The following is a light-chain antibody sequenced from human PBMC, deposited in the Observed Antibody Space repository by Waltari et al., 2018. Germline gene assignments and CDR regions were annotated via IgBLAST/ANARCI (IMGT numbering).Light chain of an antibody. CDR1: QSLVQSDGNTY. V-gene: IGKV2-30*02. CDR3: LQHTHWPHT. J-gene: IGKJ4*01. CDR2: KVS. Sequence: DVVMTQSPLSLPVTLGQPASISCRSSQSLVQSDGNTYLHWFQQRPGQSPRRLIYKVSNRGSGVPDRFSGSGSGTDFTLKISRVEAEDVGIYYCLQHTHWPHTFGGGTKVEIK.